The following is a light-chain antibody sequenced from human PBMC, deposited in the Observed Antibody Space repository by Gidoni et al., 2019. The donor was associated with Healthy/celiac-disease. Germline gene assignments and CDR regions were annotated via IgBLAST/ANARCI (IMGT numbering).Light chain of an antibody. CDR3: QAWDSSTHVV. CDR2: QDS. V-gene: IGLV3-1*01. CDR1: KLGDKY. Sequence: YELTQPPSVSESPGQTASITCSGDKLGDKYACWYQQKPGQSPVLVIYQDSKRPSVIPERFSGSNSGNTATLTISGTQAMDEADYYCQAWDSSTHVVFGGGTKLTVL. J-gene: IGLJ2*01.